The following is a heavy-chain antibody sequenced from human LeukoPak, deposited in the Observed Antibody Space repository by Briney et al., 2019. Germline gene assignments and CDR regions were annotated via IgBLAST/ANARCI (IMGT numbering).Heavy chain of an antibody. CDR1: RDSISSYY. V-gene: IGHV4-59*01. CDR3: ARVRGGYYYLDD. Sequence: PSETLSLTCTVSRDSISSYYRSWIRQPPGKGLEWIGYIYYSGRTNYNPSLKSRVIISVDTSTDQFSLKLSSVAAADTAVYYCARVRGGYYYLDDWGQGNLVIVSS. J-gene: IGHJ4*02. CDR2: IYYSGRT. D-gene: IGHD3-10*01.